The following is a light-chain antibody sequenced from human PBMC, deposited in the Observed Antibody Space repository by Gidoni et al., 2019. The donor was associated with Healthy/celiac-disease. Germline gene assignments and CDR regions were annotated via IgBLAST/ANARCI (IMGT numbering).Light chain of an antibody. V-gene: IGKV1-5*01. J-gene: IGKJ2*01. CDR1: QSISSW. CDR2: DAS. CDR3: QQYNSSYT. Sequence: DLQMTPSPSTLSASVGDRVTLTCRASQSISSWLAWYQQKPGKAPKLLSYDASSLESGVPSRFSGSGSGTEFTLTISSLQPDDFATYYCQQYNSSYTFGQGTKLEIK.